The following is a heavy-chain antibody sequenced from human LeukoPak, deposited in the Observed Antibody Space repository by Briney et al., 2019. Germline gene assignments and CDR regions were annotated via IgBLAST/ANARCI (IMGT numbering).Heavy chain of an antibody. Sequence: PGGSLRLSCAVSGFTFRNYWMIWVRQAPGKGLEWVANINEDGSKKYHVGSVEGRFTISRDDAKNSLFLQMNSLRDEDTGVYYCAKGGAATMRDGYNYYYYYMEVWGRGTTVTVSS. CDR1: GFTFRNYW. J-gene: IGHJ6*03. D-gene: IGHD5-24*01. V-gene: IGHV3-7*01. CDR2: INEDGSKK. CDR3: AKGGAATMRDGYNYYYYYMEV.